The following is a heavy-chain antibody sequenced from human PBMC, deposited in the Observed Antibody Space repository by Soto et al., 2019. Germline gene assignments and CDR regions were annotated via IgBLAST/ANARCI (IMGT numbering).Heavy chain of an antibody. V-gene: IGHV4-31*03. CDR1: GGSISSGDYY. CDR2: IHHSGTT. CDR3: ARDPGTTGGGYWFDP. D-gene: IGHD1-1*01. Sequence: SETLSLTCSVSGGSISSGDYYWSWIRQHPGKGLEWIGYIHHSGTTYYNPSLKSRVSISIGTSMNQFSLKLSSVTAADTAVYYCARDPGTTGGGYWFDPWGQGTLVTVSS. J-gene: IGHJ5*02.